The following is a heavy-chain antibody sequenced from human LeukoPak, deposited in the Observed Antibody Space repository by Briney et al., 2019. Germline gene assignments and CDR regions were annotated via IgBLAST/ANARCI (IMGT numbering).Heavy chain of an antibody. D-gene: IGHD6-19*01. CDR3: ARDVGGWYDY. J-gene: IGHJ4*02. CDR2: IFHSGNT. V-gene: IGHV4-30-4*01. CDR1: GGSINSGDYY. Sequence: PSQTLSLTCTVSGGSINSGDYYWSWIRQPPGKGLEWVGYIFHSGNTYYNPSLKSRVTISLDTSKNQFSLKLSSVTAADTAVYYCARDVGGWYDYWGQGTLVTVSS.